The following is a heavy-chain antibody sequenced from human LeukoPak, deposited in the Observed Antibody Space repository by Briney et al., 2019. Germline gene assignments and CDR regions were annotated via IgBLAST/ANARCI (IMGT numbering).Heavy chain of an antibody. J-gene: IGHJ6*03. CDR1: GGSISSYY. CDR3: ARGYHYYYYYMDV. Sequence: KPSETLSLTCTVSGGSISSYYWSWIRQPPGKGLEWIGYIYYSGSTNYNPSLKSRVTISVDTSKNQFSLKLSPVTAADTAVYYCARGYHYYYYYMDVWGKGTTVTVSS. CDR2: IYYSGST. D-gene: IGHD3-16*02. V-gene: IGHV4-59*01.